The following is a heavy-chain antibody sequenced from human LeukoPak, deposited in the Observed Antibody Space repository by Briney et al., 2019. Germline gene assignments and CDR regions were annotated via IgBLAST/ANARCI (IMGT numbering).Heavy chain of an antibody. CDR1: GFTFSSYS. CDR2: ISSSGSSI. Sequence: GGSLRLSCAASGFTFSSYSMNWVRQASGKGLEWVSYISSSGSSIYYADSVKGRFTMSRDNAKNSLYLQMNSLSAEDTAVYYCTRPRTGTTDYWGQGTLVTVSS. J-gene: IGHJ4*02. CDR3: TRPRTGTTDY. V-gene: IGHV3-21*01. D-gene: IGHD1-7*01.